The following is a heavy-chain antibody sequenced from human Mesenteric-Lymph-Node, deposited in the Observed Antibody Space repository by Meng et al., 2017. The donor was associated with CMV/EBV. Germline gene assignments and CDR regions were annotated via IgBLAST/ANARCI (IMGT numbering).Heavy chain of an antibody. Sequence: GESLKISCAASGFTFSSYSMNWVRQAPGQGLEWVSSISSSSSYIYYADSVKGRFTISRDNAKNSLYLQMNSLRAEDTAVYYCARGENWNQEPTYGMDVWGQGTTVTVSS. CDR2: ISSSSSYI. V-gene: IGHV3-21*01. J-gene: IGHJ6*02. CDR3: ARGENWNQEPTYGMDV. D-gene: IGHD1-1*01. CDR1: GFTFSSYS.